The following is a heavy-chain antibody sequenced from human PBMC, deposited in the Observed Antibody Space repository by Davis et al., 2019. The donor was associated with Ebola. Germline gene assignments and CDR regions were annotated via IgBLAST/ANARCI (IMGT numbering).Heavy chain of an antibody. Sequence: GESLKISCAASGFTFNSYGMHWVRQAPGKGLEWVSGISGSGATTYYADSVKGRFTISRDNSKNTLYLQMNSLRADDTALYYCAKGGARYFYHYYGMDVWGQGTTVTVSS. CDR3: AKGGARYFYHYYGMDV. D-gene: IGHD2/OR15-2a*01. CDR2: ISGSGATT. V-gene: IGHV3-23*01. CDR1: GFTFNSYG. J-gene: IGHJ6*02.